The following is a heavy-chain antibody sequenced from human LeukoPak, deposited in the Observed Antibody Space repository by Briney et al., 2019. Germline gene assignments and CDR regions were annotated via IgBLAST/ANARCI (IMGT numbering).Heavy chain of an antibody. Sequence: ASVKVSCKASGYTFTCYYMHWVRQAPGQGLEWMGWINPNSGGTNYAQKFQGRVTMTRDTSISTAYMELSRLRSDDTAVYYCARAVGSSSWSGRYYYYYMDVWGKGTTVTVSS. CDR3: ARAVGSSSWSGRYYYYYMDV. CDR2: INPNSGGT. D-gene: IGHD6-13*01. CDR1: GYTFTCYY. V-gene: IGHV1-2*02. J-gene: IGHJ6*03.